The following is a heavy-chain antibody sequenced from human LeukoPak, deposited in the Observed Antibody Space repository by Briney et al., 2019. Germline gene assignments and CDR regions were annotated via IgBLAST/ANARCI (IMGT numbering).Heavy chain of an antibody. V-gene: IGHV1-46*01. CDR2: INPSGGST. CDR3: ARGPITMTDY. Sequence: RASVKVACKTSGYTFSSHSMNWVRQAPGQGLEWMGIINPSGGSTSYAQKFQGRVTMTRDTSTSTVYMELSSLRSEDTAVYYCARGPITMTDYWGQGTLVTVSS. D-gene: IGHD3-22*01. CDR1: GYTFSSHS. J-gene: IGHJ4*02.